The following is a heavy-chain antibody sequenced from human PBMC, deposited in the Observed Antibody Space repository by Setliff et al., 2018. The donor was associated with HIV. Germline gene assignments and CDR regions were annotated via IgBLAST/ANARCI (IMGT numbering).Heavy chain of an antibody. CDR1: GVSITSHY. V-gene: IGHV4-59*11. D-gene: IGHD3-16*01. Sequence: PSETLSLTCTVSGVSITSHYWSWIRQPPGTGLEWIGYIYYSGTTNYNPSLKSRVTISVDMSKNQFSLRLSSVTAADTAVYYCASWGAGSNSGFDYWGRGTLVTVSS. CDR3: ASWGAGSNSGFDY. J-gene: IGHJ4*02. CDR2: IYYSGTT.